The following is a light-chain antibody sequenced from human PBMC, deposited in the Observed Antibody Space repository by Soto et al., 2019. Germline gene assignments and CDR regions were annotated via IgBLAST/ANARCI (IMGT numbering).Light chain of an antibody. CDR2: EVS. J-gene: IGLJ2*01. V-gene: IGLV2-8*01. CDR3: SSYAGSNNLV. Sequence: QSALTQPPSASGSPGQSVTISCTGTSSDVGDYRYVSWYQQHPGKAPKLMIYEVSKRPSGVPDRFSGSKSSNTASLTVSGLQAEDEADYYCSSYAGSNNLVFGGGTKVTVL. CDR1: SSDVGDYRY.